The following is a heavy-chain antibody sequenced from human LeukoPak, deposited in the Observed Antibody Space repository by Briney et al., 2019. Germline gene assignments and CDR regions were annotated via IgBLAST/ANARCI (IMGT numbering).Heavy chain of an antibody. CDR2: INPNSGDT. V-gene: IGHV1-2*02. Sequence: GASVKVSCTTSGYTFTGYYMHWVRQAPGQGLEWMGWINPNSGDTNYAQKFQDRVTMTRDTSITTAYMELSGLRSDDTALYYCARGSEVGATQKNALDIWGQGTMVTVSS. J-gene: IGHJ3*02. CDR3: ARGSEVGATQKNALDI. CDR1: GYTFTGYY. D-gene: IGHD1-26*01.